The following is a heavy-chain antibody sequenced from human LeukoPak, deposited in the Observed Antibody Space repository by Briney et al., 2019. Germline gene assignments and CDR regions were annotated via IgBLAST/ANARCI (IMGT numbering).Heavy chain of an antibody. V-gene: IGHV4-61*03. J-gene: IGHJ4*02. CDR3: ARGWIAVAGCPY. D-gene: IGHD6-19*01. Sequence: PSETLSLTCTVSGRSVSSVTYHWSWIRQPPGKGLEWIGYIYYGGSTNYNPSLRSRVTMSVDTSENHFSLKLAKVTAADTGVYYCARGWIAVAGCPYWGQGALVTVSS. CDR2: IYYGGST. CDR1: GRSVSSVTYH.